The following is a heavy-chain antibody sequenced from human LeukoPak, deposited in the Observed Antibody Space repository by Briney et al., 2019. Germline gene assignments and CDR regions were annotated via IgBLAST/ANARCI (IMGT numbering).Heavy chain of an antibody. V-gene: IGHV4-30-4*08. Sequence: PSQTLSLTCTVSGGSTSSGDYYWSWIRQPPGKGLEWVGYIHYSGSTYYNPSLKSRVTISVDTSKNQFSLKLSSVTAADTAMYYCASHPSSYDSSGYYWDYWGQGTLVTVSS. J-gene: IGHJ4*02. D-gene: IGHD3-22*01. CDR3: ASHPSSYDSSGYYWDY. CDR1: GGSTSSGDYY. CDR2: IHYSGST.